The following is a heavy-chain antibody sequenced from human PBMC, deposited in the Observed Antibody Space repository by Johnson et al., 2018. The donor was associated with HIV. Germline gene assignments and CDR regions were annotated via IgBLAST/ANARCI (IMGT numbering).Heavy chain of an antibody. Sequence: VQLVESGGGVVRPGGSLRLSCAASGFTFNDYGMSWVRQVPGKGLEWVSGINWSGGTTGYADSVKGRFTISRDNAKNSLYLQMNSLRAEDTALYYCAKDIGWELQSAFDIWGQGTMVTVSS. V-gene: IGHV3-20*04. J-gene: IGHJ3*02. CDR3: AKDIGWELQSAFDI. CDR1: GFTFNDYG. CDR2: INWSGGTT. D-gene: IGHD1-26*01.